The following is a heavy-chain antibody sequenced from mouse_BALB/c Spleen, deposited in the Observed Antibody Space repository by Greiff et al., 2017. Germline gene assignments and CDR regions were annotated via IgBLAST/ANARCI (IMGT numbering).Heavy chain of an antibody. J-gene: IGHJ2*01. Sequence: EVKLEESGGGLVQPGGSMKLSCVASGFTFSNYWMNWVRQSPEKGLEWVAEIRLKSNNYATHYAESVKGRFTISRDDSKSSVYLQMNNLRAEDTGIYYCTGGPFVYWGQGTTLTVSS. CDR1: GFTFSNYW. CDR3: TGGPFVY. V-gene: IGHV6-6*02. CDR2: IRLKSNNYAT.